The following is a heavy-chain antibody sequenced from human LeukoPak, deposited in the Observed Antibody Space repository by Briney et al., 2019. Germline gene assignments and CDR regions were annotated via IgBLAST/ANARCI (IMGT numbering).Heavy chain of an antibody. CDR1: GFTFSAYG. D-gene: IGHD3-22*01. CDR2: IWYDGSNK. V-gene: IGHV3-33*01. CDR3: ASSSGYYPMGY. J-gene: IGHJ4*02. Sequence: PGGSLRLSCAASGFTFSAYGIHWVRQAPGKGLEWVAVIWYDGSNKYYADSVKGRFTISRDNSKNTLYLQMNSLRAEDTAVYYCASSSGYYPMGYWGQGTLVTVSS.